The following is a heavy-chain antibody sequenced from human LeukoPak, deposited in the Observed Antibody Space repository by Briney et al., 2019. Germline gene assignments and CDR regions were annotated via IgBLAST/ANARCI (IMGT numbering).Heavy chain of an antibody. CDR2: MNPNSGNT. CDR1: GYTFTGYY. J-gene: IGHJ3*02. D-gene: IGHD3-3*01. V-gene: IGHV1-8*03. Sequence: ASVKVSCKASGYTFTGYYMHWVRQATGQGLEWMGWMNPNSGNTGYAQKFQGRVTITRNTSISTAYMELSSLRSEDTAVYYCARGFFSDYDFWSGYPAFDIWGQGTMVTVSS. CDR3: ARGFFSDYDFWSGYPAFDI.